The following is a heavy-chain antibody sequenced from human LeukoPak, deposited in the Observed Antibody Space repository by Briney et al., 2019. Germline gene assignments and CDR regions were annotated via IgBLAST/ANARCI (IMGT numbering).Heavy chain of an antibody. CDR3: ARGANVVVVAANDY. J-gene: IGHJ4*02. CDR1: GFTFSSYS. D-gene: IGHD2-15*01. V-gene: IGHV3-21*01. Sequence: PGGSLRLSCAASGFTFSSYSLNWVRQAPGKGLEWVSSISSSSSYIYYEDSVKGRFTISRDNAKNSLYLQMNSLRAEDTAVYYCARGANVVVVAANDYWGQGTLVTVSS. CDR2: ISSSSSYI.